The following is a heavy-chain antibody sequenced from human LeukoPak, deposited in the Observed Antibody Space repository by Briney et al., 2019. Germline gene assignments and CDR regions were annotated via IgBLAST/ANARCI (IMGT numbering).Heavy chain of an antibody. Sequence: ASVKVSCKASGYTFTSYDIHWVRQATGQGLEWMGWMNPHGGNTGYAQKFQGRVTMTRDTSISTAYMEVRSLKSEDTAVYYCARGLPVGYGSGSYYAGAYWGQGTLVTVSS. J-gene: IGHJ4*02. V-gene: IGHV1-8*01. CDR2: MNPHGGNT. CDR1: GYTFTSYD. D-gene: IGHD3-10*01. CDR3: ARGLPVGYGSGSYYAGAY.